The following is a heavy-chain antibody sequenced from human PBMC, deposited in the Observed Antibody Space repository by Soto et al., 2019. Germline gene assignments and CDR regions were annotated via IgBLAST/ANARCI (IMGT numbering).Heavy chain of an antibody. CDR1: GYTFTSYC. CDR3: ARHRPGGYDFWSGYYTSRENWFDP. Sequence: ASVNVSLKSSGYTFTSYCISWVRQAPGQGLECMGWISAYNGNTNYAQKLQGRVTMTTDTSTSTAYMELRSLRSDDTAVYYCARHRPGGYDFWSGYYTSRENWFDPWGQGTLVTVSS. D-gene: IGHD3-3*01. J-gene: IGHJ5*02. CDR2: ISAYNGNT. V-gene: IGHV1-18*01.